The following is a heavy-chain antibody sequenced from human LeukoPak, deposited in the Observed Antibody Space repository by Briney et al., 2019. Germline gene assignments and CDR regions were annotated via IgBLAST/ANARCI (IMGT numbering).Heavy chain of an antibody. V-gene: IGHV3-21*01. CDR3: ARVPGGPFYYFDY. CDR1: GFTFSSYS. CDR2: ISSSSSYI. D-gene: IGHD3-10*01. J-gene: IGHJ4*02. Sequence: GGSLRLSCAASGFTFSSYSMNWVRQAPGKGLEWVSSISSSSSYIYYADSVKGRFTISRDNAKNSLYLQMNSLRAEDTAVYYRARVPGGPFYYFDYWGQGTLVTVSS.